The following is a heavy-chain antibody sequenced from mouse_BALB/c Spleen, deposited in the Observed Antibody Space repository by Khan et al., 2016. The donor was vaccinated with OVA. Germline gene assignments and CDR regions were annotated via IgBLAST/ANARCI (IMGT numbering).Heavy chain of an antibody. Sequence: VQLKQSGPELKKPGVTVKISCKASGYTFTTYGMNWVKQAPGKGLKWMGWINTYTGEPTYVDDFKGRFAFSLETSASPAYLQINNLKNEDTATYFCARVGYSGTMDYWGQGTSVTVSS. CDR2: INTYTGEP. D-gene: IGHD2-14*01. CDR1: GYTFTTYG. CDR3: ARVGYSGTMDY. V-gene: IGHV9-3-1*01. J-gene: IGHJ4*01.